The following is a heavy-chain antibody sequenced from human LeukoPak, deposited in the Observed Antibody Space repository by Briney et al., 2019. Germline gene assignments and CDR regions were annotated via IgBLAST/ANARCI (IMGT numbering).Heavy chain of an antibody. D-gene: IGHD4-17*01. J-gene: IGHJ4*02. CDR1: GGSISTYY. V-gene: IGHV4-59*05. CDR2: MYYSGST. Sequence: PSETLSLTCTVSGGSISTYYWSWIRQPAGKGLEWIGSMYYSGSTYYNPSLKSRVTISVDTSKNQFSLKLSSVTAADTAVYYCARLNYGDHTFDYWGQGTLVTVSS. CDR3: ARLNYGDHTFDY.